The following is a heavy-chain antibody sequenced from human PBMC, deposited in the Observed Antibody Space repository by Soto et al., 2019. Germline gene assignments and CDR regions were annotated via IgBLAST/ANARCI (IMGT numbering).Heavy chain of an antibody. V-gene: IGHV5-51*01. CDR1: GYSFTIYW. CDR2: IYPGDSDT. D-gene: IGHD2-2*03. Sequence: GESVKISCKGSGYSFTIYWIGWVRQMPWKGLEWMGIIYPGDSDTRYSPSFQGQVTISADKSISTAYLQWSSLKASDTAMYYCARVSGYCSSTSCWEYYYYGMDVWGQGTTVTV. CDR3: ARVSGYCSSTSCWEYYYYGMDV. J-gene: IGHJ6*02.